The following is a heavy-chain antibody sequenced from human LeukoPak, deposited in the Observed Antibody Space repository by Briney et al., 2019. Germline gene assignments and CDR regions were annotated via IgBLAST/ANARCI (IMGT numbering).Heavy chain of an antibody. CDR3: ASEYYDLWSGLPLDY. V-gene: IGHV3-74*01. Sequence: RGSLRLSCAASGFTFSSYWMHWVRQAPGKGLVWVSRINSDGSSTSYADSVKGRFTISRDNAKNSLYLQMNSLRAEDTAVYYCASEYYDLWSGLPLDYWGQGTLVTVSS. D-gene: IGHD3-3*01. J-gene: IGHJ4*02. CDR2: INSDGSST. CDR1: GFTFSSYW.